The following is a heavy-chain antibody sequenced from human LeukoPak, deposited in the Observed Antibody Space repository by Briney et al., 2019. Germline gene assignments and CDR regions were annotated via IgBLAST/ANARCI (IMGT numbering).Heavy chain of an antibody. V-gene: IGHV3-30*18. D-gene: IGHD6-13*01. CDR1: GFTFSSYG. CDR2: ISYDGSNK. CDR3: AKEAAADPPDY. J-gene: IGHJ4*02. Sequence: GRSLRLSCAASGFTFSSYGMHWVRQAPGKGLEWVAVISYDGSNKYYADSVKGRFTISRDNSKNTLYLQMNSLRAEDTAVYYCAKEAAADPPDYWGQGTLVTVSS.